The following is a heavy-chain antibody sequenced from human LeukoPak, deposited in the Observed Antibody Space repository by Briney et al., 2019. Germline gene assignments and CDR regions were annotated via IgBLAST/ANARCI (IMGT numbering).Heavy chain of an antibody. CDR3: AREIPSSAPVMVPYGMDV. V-gene: IGHV3-7*01. Sequence: GGSLRLSCAASGFTLDDYAMHWVRQAPGKGLECVANIKQDGSEKYYVDSVKGRFTISRDNAKNSLYLQMNSLRAEDTAVYYCAREIPSSAPVMVPYGMDVWGQGTTVTVSS. D-gene: IGHD4/OR15-4a*01. J-gene: IGHJ6*02. CDR1: GFTLDDYA. CDR2: IKQDGSEK.